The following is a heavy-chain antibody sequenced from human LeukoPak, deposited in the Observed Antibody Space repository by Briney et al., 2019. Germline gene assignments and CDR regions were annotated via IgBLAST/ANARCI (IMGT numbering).Heavy chain of an antibody. V-gene: IGHV3-23*01. J-gene: IGHJ4*02. CDR3: AKVGSSSNYFDY. CDR2: ISGSGGST. CDR1: GFTFSSYA. D-gene: IGHD6-6*01. Sequence: GWSLRLSCAASGFTFSSYAMSWVRQAPGKGLEWVSAISGSGGSTYYADSVKGRFTISRDNSKNTLYLQMNSLRAEDTAVYYCAKVGSSSNYFDYWGQGTLVTVSS.